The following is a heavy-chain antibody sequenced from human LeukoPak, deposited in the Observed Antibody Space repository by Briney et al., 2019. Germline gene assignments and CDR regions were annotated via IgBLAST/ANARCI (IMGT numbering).Heavy chain of an antibody. CDR1: GFTFSSYG. CDR3: AKDIGRIAAPVYFDY. D-gene: IGHD6-6*01. Sequence: WGSLRLSCAASGFTFSSYGMHWVRQAPGKGLEWVAFIRYDGSNKYYADSVKGRFTISRDNSKNTLYLQMNSLRAEDTAVYYCAKDIGRIAAPVYFDYWGQGTLVTVSS. CDR2: IRYDGSNK. V-gene: IGHV3-30*02. J-gene: IGHJ4*02.